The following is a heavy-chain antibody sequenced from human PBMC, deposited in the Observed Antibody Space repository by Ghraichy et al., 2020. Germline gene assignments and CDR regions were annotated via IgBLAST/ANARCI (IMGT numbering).Heavy chain of an antibody. V-gene: IGHV1-69*13. Sequence: SVKVSCKASGGTFSSYAISWVRQAPGQGLEWMGGIIPIFGTANYAQKFQGRVTITADESTSTAYMELSSLRSEDTAVYYCAREGEYSSSTKRPQSYFDYWGQGTLVTVSS. CDR1: GGTFSSYA. J-gene: IGHJ4*02. CDR2: IIPIFGTA. D-gene: IGHD6-6*01. CDR3: AREGEYSSSTKRPQSYFDY.